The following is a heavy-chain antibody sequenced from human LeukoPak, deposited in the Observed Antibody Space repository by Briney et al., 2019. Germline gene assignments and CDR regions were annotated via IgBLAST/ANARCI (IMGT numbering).Heavy chain of an antibody. CDR2: IKSKTDGGTT. CDR1: GFTFSNAW. Sequence: PGGSLRLSWAAAGFTFSNAWMSWVRQAPGKGLEWGGRIKSKTDGGTTDYAAPVKGGFTISRHDSKNTLYRHMNILKNEDTAVYSCTTDRGNSHYWGQGTLVTASS. CDR3: TTDRGNSHY. D-gene: IGHD2-21*02. V-gene: IGHV3-15*01. J-gene: IGHJ4*02.